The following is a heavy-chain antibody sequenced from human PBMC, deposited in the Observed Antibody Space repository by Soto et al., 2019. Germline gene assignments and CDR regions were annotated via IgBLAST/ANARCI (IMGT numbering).Heavy chain of an antibody. CDR2: IIAYNNNT. J-gene: IGHJ4*02. V-gene: IGHV1-18*04. Sequence: ASVKVSCKASGYTFRRFGISWVRQAPGQGLEWMGRIIAYNNNTNYVQKLQGRVSMTTDTSTSTAYMELTSLTSDDTAVYYCAREGVALIGYPYYFPYWAQGTLVNVS. CDR3: AREGVALIGYPYYFPY. CDR1: GYTFRRFG. D-gene: IGHD3-22*01.